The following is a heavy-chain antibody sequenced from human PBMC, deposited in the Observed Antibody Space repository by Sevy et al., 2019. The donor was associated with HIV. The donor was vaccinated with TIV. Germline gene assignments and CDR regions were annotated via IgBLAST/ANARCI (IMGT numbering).Heavy chain of an antibody. J-gene: IGHJ5*02. CDR2: INHSGST. Sequence: SETLSLTCAVYGGSFSGYYWSWIRQPPGKGLEWIGEINHSGSTNYNPSLKSRVTISVDTSKNQFSLKLSSVTAADTAVYYCARAPAAIKWFDPWGQGTLVTVSS. V-gene: IGHV4-34*01. CDR1: GGSFSGYY. D-gene: IGHD2-2*02. CDR3: ARAPAAIKWFDP.